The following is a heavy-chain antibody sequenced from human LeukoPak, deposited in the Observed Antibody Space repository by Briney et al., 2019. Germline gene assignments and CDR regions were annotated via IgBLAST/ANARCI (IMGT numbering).Heavy chain of an antibody. CDR2: IIPIFGTA. D-gene: IGHD3-22*01. V-gene: IGHV1-69*05. Sequence: EASVKVSCKASGGTFSSYAISWVRQAPGQGLEWMGGIIPIFGTANYAQKLQGRVTMTTDTSTSTAYMELRSLRSDDTAVYYCAREPPYYYDSSGYDYWGQGTLVTVSS. J-gene: IGHJ4*02. CDR1: GGTFSSYA. CDR3: AREPPYYYDSSGYDY.